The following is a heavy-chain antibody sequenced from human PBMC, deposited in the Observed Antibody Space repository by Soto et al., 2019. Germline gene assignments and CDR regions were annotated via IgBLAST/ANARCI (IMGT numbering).Heavy chain of an antibody. CDR2: MYYSGST. D-gene: IGHD6-13*01. Sequence: QLQLQESGPGLVKPSETLSLTCTVSGGSISSSSYYWGWIRQPPGKGLEWIGSMYYSGSTYYNPSLKSRVTISVDTSKNQFSLKLSSVTAADTAVYYCARPMYSSSWYAGNNLFDPWGQGTLVTVSS. CDR1: GGSISSSSYY. CDR3: ARPMYSSSWYAGNNLFDP. J-gene: IGHJ5*02. V-gene: IGHV4-39*01.